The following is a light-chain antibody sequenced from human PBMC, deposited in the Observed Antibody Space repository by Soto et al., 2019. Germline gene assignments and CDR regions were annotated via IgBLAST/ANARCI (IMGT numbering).Light chain of an antibody. CDR3: AAWDDSLTGTV. CDR1: SSNIGNNA. Sequence: QSVLTQPPSVSEAPRQRVTISCSGSSSNIGNNAVNWYQQVPGKAPKLLIYFDDLVPSGVSDRFSGSKSGTSASLAISGLQSEDEADYFCAAWDDSLTGTVFGGGTQLTVL. V-gene: IGLV1-36*01. CDR2: FDD. J-gene: IGLJ2*01.